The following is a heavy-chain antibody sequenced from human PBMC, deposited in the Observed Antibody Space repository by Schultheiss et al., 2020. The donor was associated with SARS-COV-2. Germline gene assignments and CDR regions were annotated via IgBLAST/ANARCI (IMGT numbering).Heavy chain of an antibody. J-gene: IGHJ4*02. CDR1: GFTFSSYG. CDR3: ARGRGYSGYDYGVDY. V-gene: IGHV3-30*03. D-gene: IGHD5-12*01. Sequence: GESLKISCAASGFTFSSYGMHWVRQAPGKGLEWVAVISTDGSNKFYADSVKGRFTISRDNSKNTLYLQMNSLRAEDTAVYYCARGRGYSGYDYGVDYWGQGTLVTVSS. CDR2: ISTDGSNK.